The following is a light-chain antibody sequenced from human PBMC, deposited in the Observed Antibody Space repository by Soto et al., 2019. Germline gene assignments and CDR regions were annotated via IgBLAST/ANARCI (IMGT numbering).Light chain of an antibody. V-gene: IGLV2-11*01. Sequence: QSALTQPRSVSGSPRQSVTLSCTGTSSDVGGYHYVSWYQHHPGKAPKIIIYDVNKRPSWVPDRFSGSKSGNTASLTIYGLQTEDEADYYCCSYAGSYTLVFGGGTKVTVL. CDR2: DVN. CDR1: SSDVGGYHY. J-gene: IGLJ2*01. CDR3: CSYAGSYTLV.